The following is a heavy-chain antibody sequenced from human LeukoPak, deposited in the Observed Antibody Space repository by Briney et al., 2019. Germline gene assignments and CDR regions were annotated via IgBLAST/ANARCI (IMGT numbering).Heavy chain of an antibody. CDR2: ISPAGGTT. D-gene: IGHD6-13*01. CDR1: GFSFGSEA. CDR3: AKSRSGSSNWALRIFDN. Sequence: GGSLRLSCTVSGFSFGSEAMSWARQAPGRGLEWVSSISPAGGTTYYADSVKGRFTISRDNSKNTLYVQMSSLRVEDTAVYYCAKSRSGSSNWALRIFDNWGQGTMVSVSS. V-gene: IGHV3-23*01. J-gene: IGHJ4*02.